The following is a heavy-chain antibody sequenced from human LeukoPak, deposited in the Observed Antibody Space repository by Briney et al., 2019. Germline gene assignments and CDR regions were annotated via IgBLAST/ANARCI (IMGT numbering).Heavy chain of an antibody. CDR1: GFSFSDYY. D-gene: IGHD3-10*01. J-gene: IGHJ3*02. V-gene: IGHV3-11*03. CDR3: ASLVRQFTGAFDI. CDR2: IGTSSSDT. Sequence: PGGSLRLSCAASGFSFSDYYMTWIRQAPGKGLEWLTYIGTSSSDTRYADSVKGRFTISRDDAKKSLYLQMDSLRAEDTALYYCASLVRQFTGAFDIWGQGTMVTVSS.